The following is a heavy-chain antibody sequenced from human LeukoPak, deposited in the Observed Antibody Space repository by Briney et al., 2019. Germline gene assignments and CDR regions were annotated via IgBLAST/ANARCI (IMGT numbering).Heavy chain of an antibody. CDR3: AKGILPYYYYGMDV. D-gene: IGHD1-26*01. CDR1: GFPFSSYG. CDR2: ISYDGSNK. V-gene: IGHV3-30*18. J-gene: IGHJ6*04. Sequence: GSLRLSCAASGFPFSSYGMHWVRPAPGKGLEWVAVISYDGSNKYYADSVKGRFTISRDNSKNTLYLRMNSLRAEDTAVYYCAKGILPYYYYGMDVWGKGTTVTVSS.